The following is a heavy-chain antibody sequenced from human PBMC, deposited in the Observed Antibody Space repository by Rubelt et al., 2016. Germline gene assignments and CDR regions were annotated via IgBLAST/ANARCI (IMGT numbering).Heavy chain of an antibody. V-gene: IGHV4-34*01. CDR3: ASGSSEWLMDAFDI. CDR1: GRSFSGYY. CDR2: INHSGST. Sequence: QVQLQQWGAGLLKPSETLSLTCAVYGRSFSGYYWSGIRQPPGKGLEWIGEINHSGSTNYNPSLKSRVTISVDTSKNQFSLKLSSVTAADTVVYYCASGSSEWLMDAFDIWGQGTMVTVSS. D-gene: IGHD6-19*01. J-gene: IGHJ3*02.